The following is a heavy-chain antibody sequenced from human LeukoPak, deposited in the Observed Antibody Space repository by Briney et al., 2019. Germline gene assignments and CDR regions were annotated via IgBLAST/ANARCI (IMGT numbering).Heavy chain of an antibody. J-gene: IGHJ4*02. D-gene: IGHD2-15*01. CDR1: GFTFSSYS. Sequence: GGSLRLSCAASGFTFSSYSMNWVRQAPGKGLEWVSSISSSSSYIYYADSVKGRFTISSDNAKNSLYMQMNSLRAEDTAVYYCARDSYCSCGSCYLDYWGQGTLVTVSS. CDR2: ISSSSSYI. V-gene: IGHV3-21*01. CDR3: ARDSYCSCGSCYLDY.